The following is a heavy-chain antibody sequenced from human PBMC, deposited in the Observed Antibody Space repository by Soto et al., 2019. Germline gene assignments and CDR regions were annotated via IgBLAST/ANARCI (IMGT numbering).Heavy chain of an antibody. D-gene: IGHD2-8*01. J-gene: IGHJ5*02. V-gene: IGHV4-59*01. Sequence: SETLSLTCTVSGGSISSYYWSWIRQPPGKGLDWIGYIYYSGSTNYNPSLKSRVTISVDTSKNQFSLKLSSVTAADTAVYFCARPRLQHNGGWQNWFAPGGQGTLVTVS. CDR3: ARPRLQHNGGWQNWFAP. CDR1: GGSISSYY. CDR2: IYYSGST.